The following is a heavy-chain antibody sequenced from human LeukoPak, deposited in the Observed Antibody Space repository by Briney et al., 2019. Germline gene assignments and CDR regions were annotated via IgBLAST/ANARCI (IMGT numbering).Heavy chain of an antibody. CDR3: ARDHKGGDGADAFDI. CDR1: GFTFSSYW. J-gene: IGHJ3*02. CDR2: INSDGSST. Sequence: GGSLRLSCAASGFTFSSYWMHWVRQAPGKGLVRVSRINSDGSSTSYADSVKGRFTISRDNAKNSLYLQMDSLRAEDTALYYCARDHKGGDGADAFDIWGHGTMVTVSS. V-gene: IGHV3-74*01. D-gene: IGHD5-24*01.